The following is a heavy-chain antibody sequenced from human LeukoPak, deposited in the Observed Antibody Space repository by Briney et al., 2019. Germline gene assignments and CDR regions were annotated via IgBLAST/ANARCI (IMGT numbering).Heavy chain of an antibody. D-gene: IGHD6-19*01. CDR1: GGSISSYY. CDR3: ARLKAGTPYYYYYGMDV. Sequence: VKPSETLSLTCTVSGGSISSYYWSWIRQPPGKGLEWIGYIYYSGSTNYNPSLKRRVTISVDTSKNQFSLKLSSVTAADTAVYYCARLKAGTPYYYYYGMDVWGQGTTVTVSS. J-gene: IGHJ6*02. CDR2: IYYSGST. V-gene: IGHV4-59*12.